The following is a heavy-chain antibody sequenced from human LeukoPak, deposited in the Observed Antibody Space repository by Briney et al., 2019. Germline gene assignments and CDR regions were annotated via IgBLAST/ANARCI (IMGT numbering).Heavy chain of an antibody. CDR1: GFTVSDDY. CDR2: MSSSVTAR. Sequence: GGSLRLSCAVSGFTVSDDYLSWIRQAPGKGLEWVSYMSSSVTARNYADSVKGRFTISRDNAKNSVYLQMNSLRAEDTAVYYCASDIVGATRFDYWGQGTLVTVSS. V-gene: IGHV3-11*01. J-gene: IGHJ4*02. D-gene: IGHD1-26*01. CDR3: ASDIVGATRFDY.